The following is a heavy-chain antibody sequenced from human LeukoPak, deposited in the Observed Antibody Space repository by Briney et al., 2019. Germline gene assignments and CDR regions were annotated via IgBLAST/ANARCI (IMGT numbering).Heavy chain of an antibody. CDR3: AKDGDYYGSGSYYNPLPFDY. CDR1: GFTFSSYA. V-gene: IGHV3-23*01. CDR2: ISGSGGST. D-gene: IGHD3-10*01. Sequence: GSLRLSCAASGFTFSSYAMSWVRQAPGKGLEWVSAISGSGGSTYYADSVKGRFTISRDNSKNTLYLQMNSLRAEDTAVYYCAKDGDYYGSGSYYNPLPFDYWGQGTLVTVSS. J-gene: IGHJ4*02.